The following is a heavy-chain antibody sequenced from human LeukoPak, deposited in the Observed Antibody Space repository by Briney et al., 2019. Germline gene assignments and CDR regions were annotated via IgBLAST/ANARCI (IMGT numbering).Heavy chain of an antibody. J-gene: IGHJ4*02. CDR3: ARVPLMDPFFFDY. CDR2: IYSGGST. D-gene: IGHD2-2*03. Sequence: GGSLRLSCAASGFTVSSNYMSWVRQAPGKGLEWVSVIYSGGSTYYADSVKGRFTISRDNSKNTLYLQMNSLRAEDTAVYYCARVPLMDPFFFDYWGQGTLVTVSS. V-gene: IGHV3-66*01. CDR1: GFTVSSNY.